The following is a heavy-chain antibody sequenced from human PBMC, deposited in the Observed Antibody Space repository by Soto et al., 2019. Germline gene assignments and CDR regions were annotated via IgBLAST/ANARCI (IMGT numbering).Heavy chain of an antibody. J-gene: IGHJ6*02. Sequence: QVQLVQSGAEVKKPGSSVKVSCKASGGTFSSYTISWVRQAPGQGLEWMGRIIPILGIANYAQKFQGRVTITADKSTSTAYMELSSLRSEDTAVSYCARDNGHGPRLYYYYGMDVWGQGTTVTVSS. D-gene: IGHD6-25*01. CDR3: ARDNGHGPRLYYYYGMDV. V-gene: IGHV1-69*08. CDR2: IIPILGIA. CDR1: GGTFSSYT.